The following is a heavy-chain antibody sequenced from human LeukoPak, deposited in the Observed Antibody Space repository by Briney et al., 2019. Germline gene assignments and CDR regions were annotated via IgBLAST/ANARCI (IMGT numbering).Heavy chain of an antibody. Sequence: PGGSLRLSCAASGFTFSNAWMSWVRQAPGKGLEWVGRIKSKTDGGTPDYAAPVKGRFTISRDDSKHTMYLQMNSLKTEDTAVYYCTTDRGYGDYVSAWFDPWGQGALVTVSS. CDR2: IKSKTDGGTP. D-gene: IGHD4-17*01. CDR3: TTDRGYGDYVSAWFDP. J-gene: IGHJ5*02. V-gene: IGHV3-15*01. CDR1: GFTFSNAW.